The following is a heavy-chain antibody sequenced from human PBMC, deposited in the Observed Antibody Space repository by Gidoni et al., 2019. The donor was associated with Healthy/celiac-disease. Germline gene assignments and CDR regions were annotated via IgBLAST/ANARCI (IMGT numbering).Heavy chain of an antibody. J-gene: IGHJ4*02. CDR2: INHSGST. D-gene: IGHD6-19*01. V-gene: IGHV4-34*01. CDR3: ARGLEYSSGWYASYYFDY. CDR1: GGSFSGYY. Sequence: QVQLQQWGAGLLKPSETLSLTCAVYGGSFSGYYWSWIRQPPGKGLEWIGEINHSGSTNYNPSLKSRVTISVDTSKNQFSLKLSSVTAADTAVYYCARGLEYSSGWYASYYFDYWGQGTLVTVSS.